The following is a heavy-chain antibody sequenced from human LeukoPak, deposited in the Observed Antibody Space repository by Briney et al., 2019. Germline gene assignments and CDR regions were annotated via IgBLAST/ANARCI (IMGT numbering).Heavy chain of an antibody. CDR3: ARVSRYNWNYGVFDS. CDR1: GFTFSDYY. J-gene: IGHJ4*02. D-gene: IGHD1-7*01. CDR2: TSSSGSIT. V-gene: IGHV3-11*04. Sequence: GGSLRLSCAASGFTFSDYYMSWIRQAPGKGLECVSYTSSSGSITYYADSVKGRFTISRDNAKNSLYLQMNSLRAEDTTVYYCARVSRYNWNYGVFDSWGQGTLVTVSS.